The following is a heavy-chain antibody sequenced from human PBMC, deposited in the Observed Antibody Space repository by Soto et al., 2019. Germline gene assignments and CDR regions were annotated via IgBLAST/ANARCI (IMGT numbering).Heavy chain of an antibody. J-gene: IGHJ5*02. Sequence: QITLKESGPTLVEPTQTLTLTCSFSGFSLSNSGVGVGWFRQAPGKALECLGIIYWDNDRRYNPSLKDRLSITKAPPKNNVVVTLPYREPVARGSYFCAHRVIFSVPWDGGGSDPGGQGPPYTVS. V-gene: IGHV2-5*02. CDR2: IYWDNDR. CDR1: GFSLSNSGVG. CDR3: AHRVIFSVPWDGGGSDP. D-gene: IGHD3-3*02.